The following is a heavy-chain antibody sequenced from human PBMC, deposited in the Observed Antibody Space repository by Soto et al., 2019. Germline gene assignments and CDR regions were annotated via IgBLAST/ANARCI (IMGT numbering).Heavy chain of an antibody. D-gene: IGHD3-22*01. V-gene: IGHV4-34*01. CDR1: GGSFSDYY. J-gene: IGHJ4*02. CDR2: INHSGST. Sequence: SETLSLTYAVYGGSFSDYYWTWIRQPPGKGLEWIGEINHSGSTNYNPALKTRVTTSVDTSKNQFSLKLTSVTAADTALYYCARVSDTSGYFLPYWGQGVLVTDSS. CDR3: ARVSDTSGYFLPY.